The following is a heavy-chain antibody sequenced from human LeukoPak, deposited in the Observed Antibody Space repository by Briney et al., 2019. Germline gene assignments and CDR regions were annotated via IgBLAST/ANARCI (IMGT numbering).Heavy chain of an antibody. CDR1: GGSFSGYY. CDR2: INHSGST. CDR3: ARGLCSSSSRGLDY. D-gene: IGHD6-6*01. Sequence: PSETLSLTCAVYGGSFSGYYWSWIRQPPGQGLEWIGEINHSGSTNYNPSLKSRVTISVDTSKNQFSLKLSSVTAADTAVYYCARGLCSSSSRGLDYWGQGTLVTVSS. V-gene: IGHV4-34*01. J-gene: IGHJ4*02.